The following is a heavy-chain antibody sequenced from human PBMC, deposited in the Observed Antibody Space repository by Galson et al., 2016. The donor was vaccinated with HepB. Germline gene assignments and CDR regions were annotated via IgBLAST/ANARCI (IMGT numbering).Heavy chain of an antibody. CDR3: ARFSGYHVVHYYYGLDV. D-gene: IGHD3-22*01. V-gene: IGHV4-4*02. Sequence: SETLSLTCTLSGDSIETSNFWTWVRQPPGKGLEWIGHIYQTGSTTYNPSFRSRVTFSLYKSNNQFSLKLTSVNAADTAVYYCARFSGYHVVHYYYGLDVCGPGTTVTVSS. CDR1: GDSIETSNF. CDR2: IYQTGST. J-gene: IGHJ6*02.